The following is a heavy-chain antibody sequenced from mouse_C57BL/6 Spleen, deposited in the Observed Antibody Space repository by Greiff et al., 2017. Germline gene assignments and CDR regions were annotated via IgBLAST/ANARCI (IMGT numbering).Heavy chain of an antibody. D-gene: IGHD1-1*01. CDR3: AIITTVVALYWYFDV. Sequence: EVMLVESGGGLVQPGESLKLSCESNEYEFPSHDMSWVRKTPEKRLELVAAINSDGGSTYYPDTRERRFIISRDNTKKTLYLQMSSLRSEDTALYYCAIITTVVALYWYFDVWGTGTTVTVSS. V-gene: IGHV5-2*03. J-gene: IGHJ1*03. CDR2: INSDGGST. CDR1: EYEFPSHD.